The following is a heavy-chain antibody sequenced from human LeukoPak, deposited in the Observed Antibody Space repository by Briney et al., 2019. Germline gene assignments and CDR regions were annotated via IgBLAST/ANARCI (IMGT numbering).Heavy chain of an antibody. CDR1: GFTFSSYE. J-gene: IGHJ6*02. Sequence: PGGSLRLSCAASGFTFSSYEMNWVRQAPGKGLEWVSYISSSGSTIYYADSVKGRFTISRDNAKNSLYLQMNSLRAEVTAVYYCARDWDLYGMDVWGQGTTVTVSS. V-gene: IGHV3-48*03. CDR2: ISSSGSTI. D-gene: IGHD1-26*01. CDR3: ARDWDLYGMDV.